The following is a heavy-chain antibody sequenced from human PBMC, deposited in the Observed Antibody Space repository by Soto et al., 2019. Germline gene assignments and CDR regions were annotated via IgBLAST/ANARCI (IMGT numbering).Heavy chain of an antibody. V-gene: IGHV1-69*01. Sequence: QVQLVQSGAEVKKPGSSVKVSCKASGGTFSSYAISWVRQAPGQGLEWRGGIIPNFGRANYAQKFQGRVTITAAHSTSTAYMQRSNLRSEDTAVYYCASPSRTYSSGWSGMDVWGQGTTVTGS. CDR1: GGTFSSYA. D-gene: IGHD6-19*01. J-gene: IGHJ6*02. CDR2: IIPNFGRA. CDR3: ASPSRTYSSGWSGMDV.